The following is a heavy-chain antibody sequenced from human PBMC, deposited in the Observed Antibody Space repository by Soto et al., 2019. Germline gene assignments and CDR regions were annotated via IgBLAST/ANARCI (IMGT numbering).Heavy chain of an antibody. J-gene: IGHJ4*02. Sequence: ETLSLTCAVYGGSFSGYYWSWIRQPPGKGLEWIGEINHSGSTNYNPSLKSRVTISVDTSKNQFSLKLSSVTAADTAVYYCARGFASGSYYNLGSYYFDYWGQGTLVTVSS. CDR3: ARGFASGSYYNLGSYYFDY. CDR1: GGSFSGYY. D-gene: IGHD3-10*01. CDR2: INHSGST. V-gene: IGHV4-34*01.